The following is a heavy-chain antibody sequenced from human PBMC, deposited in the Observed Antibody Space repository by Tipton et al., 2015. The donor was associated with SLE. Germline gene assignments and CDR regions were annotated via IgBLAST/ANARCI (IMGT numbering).Heavy chain of an antibody. Sequence: SLRLSCAASGFTVSSYSMNWVRQAPGKGLEWVSSISSSSSYIYYADSVKGRFTISRDNAKNSLYLQMNSLRVEDTAVYYCARGAKYYYHYMDVWGKGTTVTVSS. V-gene: IGHV3-21*01. CDR3: ARGAKYYYHYMDV. D-gene: IGHD4/OR15-4a*01. CDR2: ISSSSSYI. J-gene: IGHJ6*03. CDR1: GFTVSSYS.